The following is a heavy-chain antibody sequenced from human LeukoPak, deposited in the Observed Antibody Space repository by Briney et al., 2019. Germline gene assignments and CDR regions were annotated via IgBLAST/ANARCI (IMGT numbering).Heavy chain of an antibody. CDR2: IYPGDSDT. D-gene: IGHD1-26*01. J-gene: IGHJ3*02. CDR1: GYSFTSYW. CDR3: ARGVLWPSGSYSESSDAFDI. V-gene: IGHV5-51*01. Sequence: GESLKISCKGSGYSFTSYWIGWVRQMPGKGLEWMGIIYPGDSDTRYSPSFQGQVTISADKSISTAYLQWSSLKASDTAMYYCARGVLWPSGSYSESSDAFDIWGQGTMVTVSS.